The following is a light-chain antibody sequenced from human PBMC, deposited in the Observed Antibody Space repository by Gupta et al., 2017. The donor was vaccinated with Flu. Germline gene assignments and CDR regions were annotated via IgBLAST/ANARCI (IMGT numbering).Light chain of an antibody. V-gene: IGKV2-30*01. CDR2: KVS. J-gene: IGKJ1*01. CDR3: SGEVKWGWT. Sequence: DVVMTQSPRSLNCTLVQSAAISCPSSERLGSIDGNTCLDRFQQRSGHFTRRLNHKVSNRDSGVPDPFRDSGSGTDLTLGIRRVVVKNVGVYYCSGEVKWGWTFGQGTKVEI. CDR1: ERLGSIDGNTC.